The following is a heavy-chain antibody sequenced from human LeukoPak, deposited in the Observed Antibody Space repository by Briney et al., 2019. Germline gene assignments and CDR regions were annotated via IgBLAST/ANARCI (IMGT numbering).Heavy chain of an antibody. V-gene: IGHV1-18*04. Sequence: ASVTVSCKASGYTFTNYVISWVRPAPRQGLAGMGWISTYDDNTNYAQKFQGRVTMTTDTSTSTAYMERRSLRSDDTAVYYCARALYYGSGRPPEGMDVWGKGTTVIVSS. CDR3: ARALYYGSGRPPEGMDV. CDR1: GYTFTNYV. J-gene: IGHJ6*04. D-gene: IGHD3-10*01. CDR2: ISTYDDNT.